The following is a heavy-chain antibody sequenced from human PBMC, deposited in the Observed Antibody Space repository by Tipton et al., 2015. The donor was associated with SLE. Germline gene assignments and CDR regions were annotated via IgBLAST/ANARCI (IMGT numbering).Heavy chain of an antibody. CDR1: GVSINSFY. V-gene: IGHV4-59*01. D-gene: IGHD6-19*01. CDR3: GSYNSGSHAFHI. CDR2: MYYLGNY. J-gene: IGHJ3*02. Sequence: TLSLTCTVSGVSINSFYWSWMRQAPGKGLEWIGFMYYLGNYEYNPSLKSRVTVSVDASKSQFSLNLTSVTTADTAVYYRGSYNSGSHAFHIWGQGTMVTVSS.